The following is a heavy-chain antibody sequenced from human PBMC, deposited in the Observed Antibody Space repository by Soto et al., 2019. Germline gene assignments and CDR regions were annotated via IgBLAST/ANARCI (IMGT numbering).Heavy chain of an antibody. Sequence: ASETLSLTCAVYGGSFSGYYWSLIRQPPGKGLEWIGEINHSGSTNYNPSLKSRVTISVDTSKNQFSLKLSSVTAADTAVYYCARGTDSSSARRVYYYYYMDVWGKGTTVTVSS. CDR2: INHSGST. J-gene: IGHJ6*03. CDR3: ARGTDSSSARRVYYYYYMDV. V-gene: IGHV4-34*01. D-gene: IGHD6-6*01. CDR1: GGSFSGYY.